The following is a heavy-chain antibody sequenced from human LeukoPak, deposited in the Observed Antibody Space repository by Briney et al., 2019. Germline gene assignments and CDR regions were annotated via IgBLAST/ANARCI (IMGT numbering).Heavy chain of an antibody. V-gene: IGHV3-49*04. CDR1: GSTFGDYA. CDR2: IRSINFGGTT. Sequence: GGSLRLSCTPSGSTFGDYAMSWVRQAPGKGREWVGFIRSINFGGTTDYAASVEGRFTISRDDSKSIAYLQMNSLKIEDTAVYYCTRRGSSRGDAFDIWGQGTLVTVSS. D-gene: IGHD6-13*01. CDR3: TRRGSSRGDAFDI. J-gene: IGHJ3*02.